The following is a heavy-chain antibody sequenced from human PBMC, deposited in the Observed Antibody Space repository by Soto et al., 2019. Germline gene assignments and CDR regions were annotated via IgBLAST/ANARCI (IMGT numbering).Heavy chain of an antibody. CDR3: AKDGFWSGYRPYYFDY. J-gene: IGHJ4*02. Sequence: QVQLVQSGAEVKKPGASVKVSCKASGYTFTGYYMHWVRQAPGQGLEWMGWINPNSGGTNYAQKFQGWVTMTRDTSISTAYMELSRLRSDDTAVYYCAKDGFWSGYRPYYFDYWGQGTLVTVSS. D-gene: IGHD3-3*01. CDR1: GYTFTGYY. CDR2: INPNSGGT. V-gene: IGHV1-2*04.